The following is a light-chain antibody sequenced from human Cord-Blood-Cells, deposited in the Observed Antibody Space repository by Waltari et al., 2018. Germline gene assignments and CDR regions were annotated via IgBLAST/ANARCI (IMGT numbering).Light chain of an antibody. CDR2: AAS. Sequence: AIRITQPPSSLPASTGDRVTTTCRASQGISRYLAWYQQKPGKAPKLLIYAASTLQSGVPSRFSGSGSGTDFTLTISCLQSEDFATYYCQQYYSYPPTFGPGTKVDIK. J-gene: IGKJ3*01. V-gene: IGKV1-8*01. CDR1: QGISRY. CDR3: QQYYSYPPT.